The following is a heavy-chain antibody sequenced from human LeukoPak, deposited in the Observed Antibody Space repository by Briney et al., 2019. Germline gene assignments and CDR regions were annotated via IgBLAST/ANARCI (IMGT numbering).Heavy chain of an antibody. D-gene: IGHD6-13*01. CDR2: IYYGGST. V-gene: IGHV4-59*01. CDR3: ARISSGSWYAWDY. J-gene: IGHJ4*02. Sequence: SETLSLTCTVSGGSINSYFWSWIRQPPGKGPEWIGYIYYGGSTNYNPSLKSRVTISLDTSKNQFSLNLSSVTAADTAMYYCARISSGSWYAWDYWGQGALVTVSS. CDR1: GGSINSYF.